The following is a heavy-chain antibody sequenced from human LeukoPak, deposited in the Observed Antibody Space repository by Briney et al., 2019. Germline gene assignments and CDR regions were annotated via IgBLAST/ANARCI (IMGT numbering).Heavy chain of an antibody. CDR1: GFTFSSYA. J-gene: IGHJ4*02. Sequence: PGGSLRLSCAASGFTFSSYAMSWVRQAPGKGLEWVSAISGSGGSTYYADSVKGRFTISRDNSKNTLYLQMNSLRAEDTAVYYCAKTARGYYDSSGYYYWGPRASAKGLDYWGQGTLVTVSS. CDR3: AKTARGYYDSSGYYYWGPRASAKGLDY. V-gene: IGHV3-23*01. D-gene: IGHD3-22*01. CDR2: ISGSGGST.